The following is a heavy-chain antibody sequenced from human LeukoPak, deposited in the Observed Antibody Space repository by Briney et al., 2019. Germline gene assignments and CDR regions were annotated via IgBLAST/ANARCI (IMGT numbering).Heavy chain of an antibody. Sequence: SETLSLTCTVSGDSISSSSYYWGWIRQPPGKGLEWIGSIYYSGSTYYNPSLKSRVTISVDTSKNQFSLKLSSVTAADTAVYYCARGLPRFDYWGQGTLVTVSS. V-gene: IGHV4-39*01. J-gene: IGHJ4*02. CDR3: ARGLPRFDY. CDR1: GDSISSSSYY. CDR2: IYYSGST. D-gene: IGHD5-12*01.